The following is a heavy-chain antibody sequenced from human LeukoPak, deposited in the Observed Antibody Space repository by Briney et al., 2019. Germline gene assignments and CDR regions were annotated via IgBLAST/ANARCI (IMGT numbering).Heavy chain of an antibody. J-gene: IGHJ4*02. CDR3: ARVATYYYDSSGYFDY. Sequence: ASVKVSCKASGYTFTSYYMHWVRQAPGQGLEWMGIINPSGGSTSYAQKFQGRVTMTRDTSTSTVYMELSSLRSEDTAVYYCARVATYYYDSSGYFDYWGQGTLATVSS. CDR2: INPSGGST. V-gene: IGHV1-46*01. D-gene: IGHD3-22*01. CDR1: GYTFTSYY.